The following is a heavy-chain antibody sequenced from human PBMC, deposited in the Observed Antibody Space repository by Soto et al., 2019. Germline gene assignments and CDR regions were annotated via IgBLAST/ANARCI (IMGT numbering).Heavy chain of an antibody. J-gene: IGHJ6*02. Sequence: SETLSLTXTVSGGSISGGDYYWSWIRQPPGKGREWIGYIYYSGSTYYNPSLKSRVTISVDTSKNQFSLKLSSVTAADTAVYCCARRQYSSSWQGDYYYGMDVWGQGTTVTVSS. D-gene: IGHD6-13*01. V-gene: IGHV4-30-4*01. CDR3: ARRQYSSSWQGDYYYGMDV. CDR1: GGSISGGDYY. CDR2: IYYSGST.